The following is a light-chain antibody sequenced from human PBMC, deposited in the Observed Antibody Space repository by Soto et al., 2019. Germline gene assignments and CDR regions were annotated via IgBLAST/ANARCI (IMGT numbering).Light chain of an antibody. V-gene: IGKV3-20*01. CDR2: GTS. J-gene: IGKJ1*01. Sequence: EIVLTQSPDTLSLSPGKTAALSCRASQSFTNSFLAWYQQRTGQPPRLLVYGTSNRAVGIPDRFSGSGSGTDFTLTISGLEPEDFAVYYCQQYGDSPTFGPGTKVEVK. CDR3: QQYGDSPT. CDR1: QSFTNSF.